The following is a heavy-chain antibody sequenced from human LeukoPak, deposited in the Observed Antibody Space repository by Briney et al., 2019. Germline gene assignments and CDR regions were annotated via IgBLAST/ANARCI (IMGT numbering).Heavy chain of an antibody. Sequence: PGGSLRLSCAASGFTFNSCGMSSVRQAPRKWLECVLVISGSGGSTYYEDSGKGRFTISRDNSKNTLYLQMNSLRAEDTAVYYCANESPFPDYWGQGTLVTVSS. CDR3: ANESPFPDY. J-gene: IGHJ4*02. CDR2: ISGSGGST. CDR1: GFTFNSCG. V-gene: IGHV3-23*01.